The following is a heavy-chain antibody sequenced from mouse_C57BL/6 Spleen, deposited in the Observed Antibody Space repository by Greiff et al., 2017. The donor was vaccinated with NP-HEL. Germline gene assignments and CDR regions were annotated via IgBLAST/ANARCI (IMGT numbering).Heavy chain of an antibody. V-gene: IGHV1-18*01. CDR2: INPNNGGT. J-gene: IGHJ4*01. Sequence: DVKLVESGPELVKPGASVKIPCKASGYTFTDYNMDWVKQSHGKSLEWIGDINPNNGGTIYNQKFKGKATLTVDKSSSTAYMQLRSLTSEDTAVDYCAIRGDYDGYYAMDYWGQGTSVTVSS. D-gene: IGHD2-4*01. CDR3: AIRGDYDGYYAMDY. CDR1: GYTFTDYN.